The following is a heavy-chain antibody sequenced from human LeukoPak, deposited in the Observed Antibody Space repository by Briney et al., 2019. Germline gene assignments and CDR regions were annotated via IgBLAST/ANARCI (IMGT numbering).Heavy chain of an antibody. CDR2: ISNSGSII. J-gene: IGHJ2*01. CDR3: ARASSGTYWYFDL. V-gene: IGHV3-11*01. D-gene: IGHD1-26*01. Sequence: GGSLRLSCAASGFTFSDYYMSWIRQAPGKGLEWVSYISNSGSIIYYAGSVKGRFTISRDNAKNSLYLQMNSLRAEDTAVYYCARASSGTYWYFDLWGRGTLVTVSS. CDR1: GFTFSDYY.